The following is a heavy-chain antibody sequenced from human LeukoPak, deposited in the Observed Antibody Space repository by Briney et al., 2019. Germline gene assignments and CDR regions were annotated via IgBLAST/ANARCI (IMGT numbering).Heavy chain of an antibody. CDR2: ISGSGGST. CDR3: AKGEDIVVVVAATGTFSYGMDV. J-gene: IGHJ6*02. CDR1: GFTFSSYT. Sequence: PGGSLRLSCAASGFTFSSYTMHWIRQAPGKGLEWVSAISGSGGSTYYADSVKGRFTISRDNSKNTLYLQMNSLRAEDTAVYYCAKGEDIVVVVAATGTFSYGMDVWGQGTTVTVSS. D-gene: IGHD2-15*01. V-gene: IGHV3-23*01.